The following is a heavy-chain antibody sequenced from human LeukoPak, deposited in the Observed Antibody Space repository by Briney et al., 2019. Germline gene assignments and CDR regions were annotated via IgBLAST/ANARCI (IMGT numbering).Heavy chain of an antibody. CDR1: GFTFSSYA. D-gene: IGHD5-24*01. CDR2: ISYDGSNK. J-gene: IGHJ6*02. V-gene: IGHV3-30*04. Sequence: PGGSLRLSCAASGFTFSSYAMHWVRQAPGKGLEWVAVISYDGSNKYYADSVKGRFTISRDNSMNTLYLQMNSLRAEDTAVYYCARDLLGLATTAYYYYGMDVWGQGTTVTVSS. CDR3: ARDLLGLATTAYYYYGMDV.